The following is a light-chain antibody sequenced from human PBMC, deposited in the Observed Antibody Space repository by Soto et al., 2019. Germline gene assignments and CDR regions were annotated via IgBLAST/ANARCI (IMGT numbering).Light chain of an antibody. CDR2: GAS. CDR1: QDIRIY. Sequence: DVQLTQSPSSLSASVGDRVTITCRASQDIRIYLAWFQQKPGEAPKSLIYGASSLQSGVPSKFSGSGSGTEFPLTIPSLRPEDFATYYCQQYYTHPHTFGQGTQLEIK. V-gene: IGKV1-16*02. J-gene: IGKJ2*01. CDR3: QQYYTHPHT.